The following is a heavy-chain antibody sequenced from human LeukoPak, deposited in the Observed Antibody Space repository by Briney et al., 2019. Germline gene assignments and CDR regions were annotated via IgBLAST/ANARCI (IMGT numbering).Heavy chain of an antibody. Sequence: KPSETLSLTCTVSGGSISSSSYYWGWIRQPPGKGLEWIGSIYYSGSTYYNPSLKSRVTISVDTSKNQFSLKLSSVTAADTAVYYCACGGSHSFYNWFDPWGQGTLVTVSS. D-gene: IGHD2-15*01. CDR2: IYYSGST. J-gene: IGHJ5*02. CDR1: GGSISSSSYY. CDR3: ACGGSHSFYNWFDP. V-gene: IGHV4-39*01.